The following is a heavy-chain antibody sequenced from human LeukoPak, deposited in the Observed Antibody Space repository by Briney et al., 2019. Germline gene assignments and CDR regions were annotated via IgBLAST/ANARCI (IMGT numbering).Heavy chain of an antibody. CDR3: ARDCGSDCSQAFDI. J-gene: IGHJ3*02. CDR2: ISSSGTTI. CDR1: GFTFSNYE. D-gene: IGHD2-21*02. Sequence: GGSLRLSCAASGFTFSNYEMNWVRQAPGKGLEWVSYISSSGTTIYYAERRFTISRDNAKNSLYLQMNSLRVEDTAVYYCARDCGSDCSQAFDIWGQGTMVTVSS. V-gene: IGHV3-48*03.